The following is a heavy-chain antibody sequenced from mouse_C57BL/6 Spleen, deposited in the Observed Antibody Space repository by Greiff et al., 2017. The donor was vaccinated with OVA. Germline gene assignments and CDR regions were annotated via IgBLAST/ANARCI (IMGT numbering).Heavy chain of an antibody. Sequence: EVKVVESGGGLVKPGGSLKLSCAASGFTFSDYGMHWVRQAPEKGLEWVAYISSGSSTIYYADTVKGRFTISRDNAKNTLFLQMTSLRSEDTAMYYCARHYGYLYWYFDVWGTGTTVTVSS. CDR3: ARHYGYLYWYFDV. CDR1: GFTFSDYG. V-gene: IGHV5-17*01. D-gene: IGHD2-2*01. J-gene: IGHJ1*03. CDR2: ISSGSSTI.